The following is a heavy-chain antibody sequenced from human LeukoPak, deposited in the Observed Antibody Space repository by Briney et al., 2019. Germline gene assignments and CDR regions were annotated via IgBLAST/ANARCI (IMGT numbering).Heavy chain of an antibody. D-gene: IGHD3-22*01. V-gene: IGHV1-3*01. CDR3: ARVEQYYYDSSGYGDAFDI. CDR1: GYTLTSYA. Sequence: ASVKVSCKASGYTLTSYAMHWVRQAPGQRLEWMGWINADNGNTKYSQKFQGRVTITRDTSASTAYMELSSLRSEDKAVYYCARVEQYYYDSSGYGDAFDIWGQGTMVTVSS. CDR2: INADNGNT. J-gene: IGHJ3*02.